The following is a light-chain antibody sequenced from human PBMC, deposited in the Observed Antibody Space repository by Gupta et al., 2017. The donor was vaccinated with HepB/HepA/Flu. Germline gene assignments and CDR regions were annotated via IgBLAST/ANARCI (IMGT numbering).Light chain of an antibody. V-gene: IGKV2-28*01. J-gene: IGKJ4*01. CDR1: QSLLHSNGNTY. CDR2: LGS. Sequence: DIVMTSFPLSLPVTPGEPASISCRSSQSLLHSNGNTYLDWYLQKPGQSPQLLIYLGSNRASGVPDRFSGSGSGTDFTLKISRVEAEDVGVYYCMQALQGITFGGGTKVEIK. CDR3: MQALQGIT.